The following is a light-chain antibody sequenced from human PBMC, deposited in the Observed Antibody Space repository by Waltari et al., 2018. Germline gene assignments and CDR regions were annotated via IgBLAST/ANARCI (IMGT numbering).Light chain of an antibody. J-gene: IGKJ2*01. V-gene: IGKV1-9*01. CDR2: AAS. CDR1: QGISSY. Sequence: DIQLTQSPSFLSASVGDRVTITCRASQGISSYLAWYQQKPGKAPKLLIYAASTLQSGVPSRFSGSGSGTEFTLTISSLQPEDCATYYCQQLNSYLFYTFGQGTKLEIK. CDR3: QQLNSYLFYT.